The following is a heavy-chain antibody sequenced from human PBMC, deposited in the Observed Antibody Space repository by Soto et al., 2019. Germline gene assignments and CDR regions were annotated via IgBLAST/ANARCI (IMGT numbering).Heavy chain of an antibody. CDR3: ARSPGYFTISSLDP. CDR2: VSSSGNS. V-gene: IGHV4-31*03. CDR1: GDSISSATHY. J-gene: IGHJ5*02. D-gene: IGHD2-8*01. Sequence: SETLSLTCTVSGDSISSATHYWNWIRQHPGKGLEWIGYVSSSGNSYYSPSLKSRVFMSVDKSKNEFSLNLTSVTAADTAVYYCARSPGYFTISSLDPWGQGTLVTVSS.